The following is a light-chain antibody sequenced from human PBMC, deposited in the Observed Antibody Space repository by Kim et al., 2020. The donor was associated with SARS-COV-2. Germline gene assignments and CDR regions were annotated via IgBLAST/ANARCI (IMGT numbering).Light chain of an antibody. Sequence: QTATLTCTGNSNNVGNEGVAWLQQHQGHPPKLLSCSNINRPSGISERFSASRSGNTASLTITGLQPEDEADYYCSAWGSSLSVWVFGGGTQLTVL. CDR1: SNNVGNEG. J-gene: IGLJ3*02. CDR2: SNI. CDR3: SAWGSSLSVWV. V-gene: IGLV10-54*01.